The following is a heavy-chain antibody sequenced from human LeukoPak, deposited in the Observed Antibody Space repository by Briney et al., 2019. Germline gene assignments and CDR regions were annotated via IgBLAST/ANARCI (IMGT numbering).Heavy chain of an antibody. J-gene: IGHJ6*02. CDR2: ISSDGSTT. CDR3: ARGPPYYFGMDV. CDR1: GFTLSSFW. Sequence: PGGSLRLSCAASGFTLSSFWMHWVRQVPGKGLVWISRISSDGSTTSYADSVKGRFTISRDNAKNTLYLQMNSLRVEDTAVYYCARGPPYYFGMDVWGQGTTVTVSS. V-gene: IGHV3-74*01.